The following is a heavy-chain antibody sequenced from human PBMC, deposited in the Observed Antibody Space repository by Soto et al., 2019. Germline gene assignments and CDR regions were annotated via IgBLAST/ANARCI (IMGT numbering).Heavy chain of an antibody. Sequence: EVQLVESGGGLVQPGGSLKLSCAASGFTFSGSHMHWVRQASGKGLEWVGNIRNKADSYATAYAASVKGRFTISRDDSKNTAYLQMNGLKTEDTAVYYCSRQTVSCHDYWGQGTLVTVSS. J-gene: IGHJ4*02. CDR1: GFTFSGSH. CDR3: SRQTVSCHDY. CDR2: IRNKADSYAT. D-gene: IGHD2-2*01. V-gene: IGHV3-73*01.